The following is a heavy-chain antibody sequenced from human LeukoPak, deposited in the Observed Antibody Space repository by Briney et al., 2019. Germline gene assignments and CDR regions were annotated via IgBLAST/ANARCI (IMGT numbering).Heavy chain of an antibody. J-gene: IGHJ3*02. V-gene: IGHV1-69*05. CDR3: ARDRIVVVTAIPYAFDI. CDR1: GGTFSSYA. D-gene: IGHD2-21*02. CDR2: IIPIFGTA. Sequence: PVKVSCKASGGTFSSYAISWVRQAPGQGLEWMGRIIPIFGTANYAQKFQGRVTITTDESTSTAYMELSSLRSEDTAVYYCARDRIVVVTAIPYAFDIWGQGTMVTVSS.